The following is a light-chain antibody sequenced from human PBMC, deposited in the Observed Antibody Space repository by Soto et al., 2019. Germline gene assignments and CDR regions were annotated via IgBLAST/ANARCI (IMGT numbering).Light chain of an antibody. V-gene: IGLV2-14*01. CDR1: SSDVGGYNY. CDR2: DVS. J-gene: IGLJ2*01. CDR3: SSYTSSSHVV. Sequence: QSALTQPASVSGSPGRSITISCTGTSSDVGGYNYVSWYQQHPGKAPKLMIYDVSNRPSGVSNRFSGSKSGNTASLTISGLQAEDEADYYCSSYTSSSHVVFGGGTKVTVL.